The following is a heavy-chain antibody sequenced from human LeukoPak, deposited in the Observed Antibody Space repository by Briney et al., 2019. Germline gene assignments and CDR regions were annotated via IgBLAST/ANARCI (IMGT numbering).Heavy chain of an antibody. CDR1: GGTFANYA. Sequence: ASVKVSCKASGGTFANYAISRVRQAPGQGLEWMGGIIPIFGTAKYAQKFQGRVTITTDESTSTAYMELISLRSEDTAVYYCARVGRDENEGTWSTFDYWGQGTLVTVSS. J-gene: IGHJ4*02. CDR3: ARVGRDENEGTWSTFDY. V-gene: IGHV1-69*05. D-gene: IGHD5-24*01. CDR2: IIPIFGTA.